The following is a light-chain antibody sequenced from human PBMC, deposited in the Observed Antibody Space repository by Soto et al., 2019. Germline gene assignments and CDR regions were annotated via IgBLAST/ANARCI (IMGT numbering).Light chain of an antibody. CDR2: SNN. CDR1: SSNIGSNT. V-gene: IGLV1-44*01. CDR3: AAWDDSLNGVV. Sequence: QSVLTQPPSASGTPGQRVTISCSGSSSNIGSNTVNWYQQLPGTAPKLLIYSNNPRPSGVPDRFSGSKSGTSASLAISGLQSDDEADYYCAAWDDSLNGVVFGGGTKLTVL. J-gene: IGLJ2*01.